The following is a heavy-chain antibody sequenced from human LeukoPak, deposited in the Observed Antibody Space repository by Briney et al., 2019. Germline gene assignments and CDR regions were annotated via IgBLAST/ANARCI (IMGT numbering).Heavy chain of an antibody. CDR2: FYYSGST. CDR1: GGSISSSSYY. Sequence: SETLSLTCTVSGGSISSSSYYWGWTRQPPGRGLEWIGSFYYSGSTYYNPSLKSRVTISVDTCKDQFSLKLSSVTAADTAVYYCARAGQKGMSYDILTGYPYYYYMDVWGKGTTVTVSS. D-gene: IGHD3-9*01. CDR3: ARAGQKGMSYDILTGYPYYYYMDV. J-gene: IGHJ6*03. V-gene: IGHV4-39*01.